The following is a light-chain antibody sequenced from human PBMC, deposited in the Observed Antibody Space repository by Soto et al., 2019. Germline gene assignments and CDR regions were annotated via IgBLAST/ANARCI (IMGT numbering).Light chain of an antibody. J-gene: IGKJ2*01. Sequence: EIVLTQSPAALSLSPGERATLSCGASQILGGTFLAWFQHKPGQAPRLLIYGASSRATGIPDRFSGSGSGTDFTLTISRLEPEDFAVYYCQQYGSSPPYTFGQGTKLEIK. CDR2: GAS. V-gene: IGKV3-20*01. CDR1: QILGGTF. CDR3: QQYGSSPPYT.